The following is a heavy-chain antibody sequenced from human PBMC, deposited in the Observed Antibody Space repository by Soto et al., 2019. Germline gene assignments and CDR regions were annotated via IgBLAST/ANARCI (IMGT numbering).Heavy chain of an antibody. J-gene: IGHJ4*02. Sequence: ASVKVSCKVSGYTLTELSMHWVRQAPGKGLEWMGGFDPEDGETIYAQKFQGRVTMTEDTSTDTAYMELSSLRSEDTAVYYCAVNLLQGFGDTQIYYRRRRSLVTVSS. CDR3: AVNLLQGFGDTQIYY. D-gene: IGHD3-10*01. V-gene: IGHV1-24*01. CDR1: GYTLTELS. CDR2: FDPEDGET.